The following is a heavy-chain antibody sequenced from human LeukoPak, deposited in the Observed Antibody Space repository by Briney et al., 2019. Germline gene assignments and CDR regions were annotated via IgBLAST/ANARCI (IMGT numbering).Heavy chain of an antibody. Sequence: GGSLRLSCAASGFTFNNYAMNWVRQAPGKGLEWVANIKQDGSEQDYMDSMKGRFTISRDNAKNSVYLQMNSLGAEDTAVYYCARIGYSSSCFDYWGQGTLVTVSS. V-gene: IGHV3-7*01. D-gene: IGHD6-13*01. CDR1: GFTFNNYA. CDR2: IKQDGSEQ. J-gene: IGHJ4*02. CDR3: ARIGYSSSCFDY.